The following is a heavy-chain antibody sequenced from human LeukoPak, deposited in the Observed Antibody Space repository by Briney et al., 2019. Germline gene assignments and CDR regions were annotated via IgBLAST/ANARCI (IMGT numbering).Heavy chain of an antibody. CDR3: ARDMPYYYDTLGVYGMDV. J-gene: IGHJ6*02. CDR2: ISHSGSA. Sequence: SETLSLTCSVSGYSISSGYYWGWIRQPPGKGLEWIGSISHSGSAYYNPSLKSRVTISVDTSKNQFSMKLSSVTAADTAVYYCARDMPYYYDTLGVYGMDVWGQGTTVTVSS. D-gene: IGHD3-22*01. V-gene: IGHV4-38-2*02. CDR1: GYSISSGYY.